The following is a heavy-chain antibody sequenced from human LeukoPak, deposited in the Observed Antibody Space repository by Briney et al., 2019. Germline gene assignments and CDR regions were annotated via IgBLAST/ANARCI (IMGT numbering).Heavy chain of an antibody. CDR1: GFTFSSYS. CDR3: ARGEYSSSSVGEWDY. CDR2: ISSSSSTI. Sequence: QTGGSLRLSCAASGFTFSSYSMNWVRQAPGKGPEWVSYISSSSSTIYYADSVKGRFTISRDNAKNSLYLQMNSLRAEDTAVYYCARGEYSSSSVGEWDYWGQGTLVTVSS. D-gene: IGHD6-6*01. J-gene: IGHJ4*02. V-gene: IGHV3-48*01.